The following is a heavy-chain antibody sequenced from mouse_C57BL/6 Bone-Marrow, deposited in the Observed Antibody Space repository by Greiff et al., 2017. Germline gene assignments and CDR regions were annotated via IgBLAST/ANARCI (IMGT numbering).Heavy chain of an antibody. D-gene: IGHD1-1*01. CDR2: ICPGSGST. CDR3: AILLLRFYYAMDY. CDR1: GYTFTSYW. Sequence: VQLQQPGAELVKPGASVKLSCKASGYTFTSYWITWVKQRPGQGLEWIGDICPGSGSTNYNEKFKSKATLTVDTSSSTAYMQLSSLTSEDSAVYYCAILLLRFYYAMDYWGQGTSVTVSS. V-gene: IGHV1-55*01. J-gene: IGHJ4*01.